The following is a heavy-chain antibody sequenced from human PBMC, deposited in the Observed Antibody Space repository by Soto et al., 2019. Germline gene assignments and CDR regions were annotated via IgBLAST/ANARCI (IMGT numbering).Heavy chain of an antibody. V-gene: IGHV1-18*01. D-gene: IGHD5-12*01. CDR3: AREGVAPYYYYGMDP. J-gene: IGHJ6*02. CDR2: ISTYNGDT. Sequence: GASVKVSCKASGYTFTRSGISWVRQAPGQGLEWMGWISTYNGDTNYAQTFQGRVTMTTDTSTSTVHMEVRSLRSDDTAVYYCAREGVAPYYYYGMDPWGQGTSVTVSS. CDR1: GYTFTRSG.